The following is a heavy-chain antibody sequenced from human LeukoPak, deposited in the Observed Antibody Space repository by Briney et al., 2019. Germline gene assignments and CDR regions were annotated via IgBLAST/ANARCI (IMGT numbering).Heavy chain of an antibody. Sequence: ASVKVSCKASGYTFTGYYMHWVRQAPGQGLEWMRWINPNSGGTNYAQKFQGRVTMTRDTSISTAYMELSRLRSDDTAVYYCARDSGGSYYDSSGYCDYWGQGTLVTVSS. CDR3: ARDSGGSYYDSSGYCDY. CDR1: GYTFTGYY. V-gene: IGHV1-2*02. D-gene: IGHD3-22*01. CDR2: INPNSGGT. J-gene: IGHJ4*02.